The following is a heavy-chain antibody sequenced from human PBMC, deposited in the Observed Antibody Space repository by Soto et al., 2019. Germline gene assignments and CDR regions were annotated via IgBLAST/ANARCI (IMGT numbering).Heavy chain of an antibody. CDR2: IYYGGST. V-gene: IGHV4-30-2*01. Sequence: PSETLSLTCAVSGGSISSGGYSWSWIRQPPGKGLEWIGDIYYGGSTYYNPSLQSRVTMSVDTSKNQFSLKLTSVTAADTAVYYCARDKITGLFDYWGQGTLVTVSS. D-gene: IGHD2-8*02. CDR1: GGSISSGGYS. CDR3: ARDKITGLFDY. J-gene: IGHJ4*02.